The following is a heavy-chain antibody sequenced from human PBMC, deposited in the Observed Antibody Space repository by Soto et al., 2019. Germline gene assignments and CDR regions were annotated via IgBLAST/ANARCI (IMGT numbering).Heavy chain of an antibody. CDR1: GYTFTNYD. V-gene: IGHV1-8*01. D-gene: IGHD6-19*01. Sequence: ASVKVSCKASGYTFTNYDISWVRQATGQGLEWMGWMNPNSGDTDSAQKFQGRVTMTWNASISTAYLEMTSLRSDDTAVYYCARGRGWRDYWGQGTLVTVSS. J-gene: IGHJ4*02. CDR3: ARGRGWRDY. CDR2: MNPNSGDT.